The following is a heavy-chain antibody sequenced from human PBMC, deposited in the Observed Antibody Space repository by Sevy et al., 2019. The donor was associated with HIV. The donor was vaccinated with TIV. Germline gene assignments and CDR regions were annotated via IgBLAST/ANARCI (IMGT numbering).Heavy chain of an antibody. CDR2: IYYSGST. V-gene: IGHV4-30-4*01. CDR1: GGSISSGDYY. D-gene: IGHD2-15*01. J-gene: IGHJ5*02. Sequence: SETLSLTCTVSGGSISSGDYYWSWIRQPPGKGLEWIGYIYYSGSTYYNPSLKSRVTISVDTSKNQFSLKLSSVTAAETAVYYCARERTYCSGGSCYNWFDPWGQGTLVTVSS. CDR3: ARERTYCSGGSCYNWFDP.